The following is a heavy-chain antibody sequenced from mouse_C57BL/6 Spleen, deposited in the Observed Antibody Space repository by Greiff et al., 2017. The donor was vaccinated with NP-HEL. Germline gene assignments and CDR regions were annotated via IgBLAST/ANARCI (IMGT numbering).Heavy chain of an antibody. CDR2: IYPGSGST. V-gene: IGHV1-55*01. CDR1: GYTFTSYW. J-gene: IGHJ4*01. CDR3: ARKGFTPYYYAMDY. Sequence: VKLQQPGAELVKPGASVKMSCKASGYTFTSYWITWVKQRPGQGLEWIGDIYPGSGSTNYNEKFKSKATLTVDTSSSTAYMQLSSLTSEDSAVYYCARKGFTPYYYAMDYWGQGTSGTVSS.